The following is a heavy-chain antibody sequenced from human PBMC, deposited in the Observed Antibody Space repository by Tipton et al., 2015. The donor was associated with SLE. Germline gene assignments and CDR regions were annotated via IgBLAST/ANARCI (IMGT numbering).Heavy chain of an antibody. CDR3: ARDFSEGGYDY. D-gene: IGHD2/OR15-2a*01. CDR1: GFTFSSYG. CDR2: IRFDGINK. Sequence: SLRLSCAASGFTFSSYGMHWVRQAPGKGLEWVAFIRFDGINKYYADSVKGRFTISRDNSKNTLYLQMISLRPDDMAVYYCARDFSEGGYDYWGQGTLVTVSS. V-gene: IGHV3-30*02. J-gene: IGHJ4*02.